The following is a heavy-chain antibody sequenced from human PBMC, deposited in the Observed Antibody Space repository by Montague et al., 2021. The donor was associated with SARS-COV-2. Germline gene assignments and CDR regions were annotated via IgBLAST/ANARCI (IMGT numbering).Heavy chain of an antibody. J-gene: IGHJ6*02. CDR3: ARVHPLWFGELLLDYYYYNGMDV. V-gene: IGHV4-4*02. D-gene: IGHD3-10*01. CDR1: GGPISSSNW. CDR2: IYHSGST. Sequence: SETLSLTCAVSGGPISSSNWWSWVRQPPGKGLEWIGEIYHSGSTNYNPSLKSRVTISVDKSKNQFSLKLSSVTAADTAVYYCARVHPLWFGELLLDYYYYNGMDVWGQGTTVTVSS.